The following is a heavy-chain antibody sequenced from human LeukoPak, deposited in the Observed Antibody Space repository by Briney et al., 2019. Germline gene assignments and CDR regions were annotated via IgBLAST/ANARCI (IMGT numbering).Heavy chain of an antibody. J-gene: IGHJ3*02. CDR2: IYYSGNT. D-gene: IGHD1-1*01. V-gene: IGHV4-39*01. CDR3: ARGVTGTDAFDI. Sequence: PSETLSLTCTVSGGSIRSRSYYWGWIRQPPGKGLEWIGNIYYSGNTYYNPSLKSRVTISVDTSKNQFSLKLSSVTAADTAVYYCARGVTGTDAFDIWGQGTLVTVSS. CDR1: GGSIRSRSYY.